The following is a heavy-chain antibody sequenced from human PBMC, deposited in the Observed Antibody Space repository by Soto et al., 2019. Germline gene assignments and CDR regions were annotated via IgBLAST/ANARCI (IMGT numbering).Heavy chain of an antibody. J-gene: IGHJ6*02. CDR3: AREEGDLVNITPYSSLGLSV. CDR2: VYRTGFV. V-gene: IGHV4-30-4*01. Sequence: TLSLTRVVSGGSVKTVDYYWKGIRRPPGRGLEWLGSVYRTGFVNHNPSLKSRLSMSVDTSKNQISLRLTAVTVADTAVYYFAREEGDLVNITPYSSLGLSVWGQGTTVT. CDR1: GGSVKTVDYY. D-gene: IGHD3-9*01.